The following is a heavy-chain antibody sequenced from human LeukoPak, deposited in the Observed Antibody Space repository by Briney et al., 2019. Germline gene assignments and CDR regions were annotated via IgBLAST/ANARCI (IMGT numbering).Heavy chain of an antibody. V-gene: IGHV1-46*01. CDR1: GYTFTRYF. D-gene: IGHD2-8*01. J-gene: IGHJ5*02. Sequence: ASVKVSCKASGYTFTRYFMHWVRQAPGQGLEWMGVINPSDGGTSYAQKFQGRVTMTRDTSASTLYTELSSLRSEDTAVYYCARDVDSTNWFDPWGQGTLVTVSS. CDR2: INPSDGGT. CDR3: ARDVDSTNWFDP.